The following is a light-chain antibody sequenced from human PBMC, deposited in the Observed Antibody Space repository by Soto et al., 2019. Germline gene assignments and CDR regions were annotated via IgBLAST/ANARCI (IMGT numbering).Light chain of an antibody. CDR3: SSYAGSSNV. Sequence: QSVLTQPPSASGSPGQSVAIYCTGTSSDVGGYNYVSWYQQHPGKAPKLMIYEVNKRPSGVPDLFSGSKSGNTASLTVSGLQAEDEADYYCSSYAGSSNVFGTGTKLTVL. V-gene: IGLV2-8*01. J-gene: IGLJ1*01. CDR1: SSDVGGYNY. CDR2: EVN.